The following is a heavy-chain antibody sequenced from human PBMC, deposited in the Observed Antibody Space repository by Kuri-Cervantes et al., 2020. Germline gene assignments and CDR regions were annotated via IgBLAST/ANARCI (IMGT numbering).Heavy chain of an antibody. Sequence: GGSLRLSCAASGFTSSSYSMNWVRQAPGKGLEWVSYISSSSSTIYYADSVKGRFTISRDNSKNTLYLQMNSLRAEDTAVYYCARGYYDILTGLPPHFDYWGQGTLVTVSS. V-gene: IGHV3-48*01. CDR3: ARGYYDILTGLPPHFDY. CDR1: GFTSSSYS. D-gene: IGHD3-9*01. J-gene: IGHJ4*02. CDR2: ISSSSSTI.